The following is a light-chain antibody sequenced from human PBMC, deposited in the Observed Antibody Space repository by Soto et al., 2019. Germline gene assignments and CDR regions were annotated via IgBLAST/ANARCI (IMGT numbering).Light chain of an antibody. CDR3: QQYDNSPPLT. Sequence: DIQMTQSPSSLSASVGDRVTITCQASQDISNYLNWYQQKPGKAPKLLIYDASNLETGVPSRFSGSGSGTAFTFTISSLQPEDNVTSYFQQYDNSPPLTFGQGTRLEIK. CDR1: QDISNY. CDR2: DAS. J-gene: IGKJ5*01. V-gene: IGKV1-33*01.